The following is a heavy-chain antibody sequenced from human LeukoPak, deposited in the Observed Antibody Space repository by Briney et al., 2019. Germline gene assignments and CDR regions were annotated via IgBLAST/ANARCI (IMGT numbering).Heavy chain of an antibody. Sequence: SQTLSLTCTVSVASIRTGDSFWRWLRHHPEAGLEWIGYVFYSGTTYYNPSLTSRLTISVDASNNQFSLPLTSVTAADSAVYYCARDSLRGYIDLWGQGTMVAISS. CDR2: VFYSGTT. CDR3: ARDSLRGYIDL. V-gene: IGHV4-31*03. J-gene: IGHJ4*02. CDR1: VASIRTGDSF.